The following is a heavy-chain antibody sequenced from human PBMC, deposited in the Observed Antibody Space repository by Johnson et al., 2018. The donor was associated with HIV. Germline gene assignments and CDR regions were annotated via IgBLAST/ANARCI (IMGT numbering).Heavy chain of an antibody. CDR3: AKVRRYDPDGAFDV. D-gene: IGHD3-3*01. Sequence: VQLVESGGGLVQPGGSLRISCATSGFTFSNYAMSWVRQAPGKGLEWVSGISGSGGSTEYADSVKGRFTLSGDNSTNTMHLQMHSLGAEDTVVYYCAKVRRYDPDGAFDVWGQGTMVTVSS. CDR2: ISGSGGST. CDR1: GFTFSNYA. V-gene: IGHV3-23*04. J-gene: IGHJ3*01.